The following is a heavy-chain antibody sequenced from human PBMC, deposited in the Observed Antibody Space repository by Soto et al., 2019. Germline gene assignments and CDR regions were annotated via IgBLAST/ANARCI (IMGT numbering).Heavy chain of an antibody. CDR3: ARVGGSFHGWFDP. CDR1: GYSISSGYY. D-gene: IGHD1-26*01. J-gene: IGHJ5*02. CDR2: IYHSGST. V-gene: IGHV4-38-2*01. Sequence: SETLSLTCGVSGYSISSGYYWGWIRQPPGKGLEWIGGIYHSGSTYCNPSLKSRVTISVDTSKNQFSLKVTSVTAADTAVYYCARVGGSFHGWFDPWGRGALVTVSS.